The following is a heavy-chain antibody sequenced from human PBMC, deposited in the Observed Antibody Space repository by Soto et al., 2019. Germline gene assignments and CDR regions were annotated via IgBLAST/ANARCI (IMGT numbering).Heavy chain of an antibody. Sequence: SLRLSCAASGFTFSDYYMSWIRQAPGKGLEWVSYITSSSGYTNYADSVKGRFTISRDNAKNSLYLQMNSLRAEDTAVYYCARAYSYHFDYWGQGTLVTVSS. CDR2: ITSSSGYT. CDR3: ARAYSYHFDY. V-gene: IGHV3-11*05. J-gene: IGHJ4*02. CDR1: GFTFSDYY. D-gene: IGHD5-18*01.